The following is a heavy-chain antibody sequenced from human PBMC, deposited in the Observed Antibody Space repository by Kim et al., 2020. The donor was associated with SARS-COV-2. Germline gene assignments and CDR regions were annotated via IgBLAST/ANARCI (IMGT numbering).Heavy chain of an antibody. CDR3: AKNGGFYVSGSYCDS. J-gene: IGHJ4*02. Sequence: DAVKGRFTISRDNAKNTLFLQMSSLRVEDTAVYYCAKNGGFYVSGSYCDSWGQGTLVTVSS. D-gene: IGHD3-10*01. V-gene: IGHV3-23*01.